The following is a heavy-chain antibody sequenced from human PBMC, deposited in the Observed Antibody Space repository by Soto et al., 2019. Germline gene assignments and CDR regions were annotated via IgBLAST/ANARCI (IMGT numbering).Heavy chain of an antibody. V-gene: IGHV1-69*13. CDR1: GGTFSSYS. D-gene: IGHD3-3*01. CDR2: IIPIFGTA. CDR3: ARVVYDGRITIFGVALPYYGMDV. J-gene: IGHJ6*02. Sequence: SVKVSCKASGGTFSSYSISWVLQAPGQGLEWMGGIIPIFGTANYAQKFQGRVTITADESTSTAYMELSSLRSEDTAVYYCARVVYDGRITIFGVALPYYGMDVWGQGTTVTVSS.